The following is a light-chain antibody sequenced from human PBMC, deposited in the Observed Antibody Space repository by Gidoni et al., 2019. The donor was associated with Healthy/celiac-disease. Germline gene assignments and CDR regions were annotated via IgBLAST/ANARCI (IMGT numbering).Light chain of an antibody. J-gene: IGLJ2*01. Sequence: SALTQHASVSGSPGKAITISCTGTSSDVGSYNLVSWYQQHPGKAPKLMIYEGSKRPSGVSNRFSGSKSGNTASLTISGLQAEDEADYYCCSYAGSSTFVVFGGGTKLTVL. CDR3: CSYAGSSTFVV. CDR2: EGS. CDR1: SSDVGSYNL. V-gene: IGLV2-23*03.